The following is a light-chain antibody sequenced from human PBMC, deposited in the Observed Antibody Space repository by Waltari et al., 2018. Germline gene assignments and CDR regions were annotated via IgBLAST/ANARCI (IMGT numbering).Light chain of an antibody. CDR1: NIERKS. J-gene: IGLJ1*01. CDR2: YDS. V-gene: IGLV3-21*01. Sequence: SYVLTQPPSVSVAPGETARLTCGGNNIERKSVHWYRQRPGTAPVLVISYDSDRPSGVPDRLCGSNSGNTATLTISRVEAGDEDDYCCQVWDANTDPGVFGTGTEVTVL. CDR3: QVWDANTDPGV.